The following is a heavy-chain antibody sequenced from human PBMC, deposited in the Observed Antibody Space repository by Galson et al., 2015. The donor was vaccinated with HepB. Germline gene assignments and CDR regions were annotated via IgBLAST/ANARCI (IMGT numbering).Heavy chain of an antibody. CDR3: ARDNPENLEWLPPNYYYYGMDV. CDR2: ISAYNGNT. D-gene: IGHD3-3*01. CDR1: GYTFTSYG. J-gene: IGHJ6*02. Sequence: SVKVSCKASGYTFTSYGISWVRQAPGQGLEWMGWISAYNGNTNYAQKLQGRVTMTTDTSTSTAYMELRSLRSDDTAVYYCARDNPENLEWLPPNYYYYGMDVWGQGTTVTVSS. V-gene: IGHV1-18*01.